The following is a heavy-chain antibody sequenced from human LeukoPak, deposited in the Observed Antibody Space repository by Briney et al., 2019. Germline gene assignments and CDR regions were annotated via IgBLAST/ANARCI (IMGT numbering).Heavy chain of an antibody. CDR2: ISGSGGST. V-gene: IGHV3-23*01. CDR1: GFTCSSYA. D-gene: IGHD2-8*01. Sequence: GGPLRLSCAASGFTCSSYAMSGVRQAPGKVLGWASAISGSGGSTYYADSVKGRFTISRDNSKNTLYLQINSRRAEDTAVYYCAKEFCRGIVLMVYANWGQGTLVSVSS. J-gene: IGHJ4*02. CDR3: AKEFCRGIVLMVYAN.